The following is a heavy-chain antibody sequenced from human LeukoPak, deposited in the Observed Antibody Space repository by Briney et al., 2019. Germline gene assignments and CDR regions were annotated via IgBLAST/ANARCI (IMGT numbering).Heavy chain of an antibody. CDR1: GFTFSSSE. D-gene: IGHD5-24*01. J-gene: IGHJ2*01. Sequence: GGSLRLSCAASGFTFSSSELSWVRQAPGRGLEWVSAIAVGGGTTYADSVVGRFIISRDNSKNTLYLQMSSLRAEDTAIYYCAKTIPYWYFDLWGRGTLVTVSS. CDR2: IAVGGGTT. V-gene: IGHV3-23*01. CDR3: AKTIPYWYFDL.